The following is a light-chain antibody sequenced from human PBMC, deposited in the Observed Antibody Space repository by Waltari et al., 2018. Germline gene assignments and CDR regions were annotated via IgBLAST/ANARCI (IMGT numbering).Light chain of an antibody. V-gene: IGLV1-47*01. Sequence: QSVLTQPPAASGTPWQRVTISCSGSRSNIGNNLVYWYQQFPGTAPKLLIYKNYERPSGVPDRFSGSRSGTSASLAISGLRSEDEADYYCASWDDRLSGYVFGPGTKVIVL. CDR3: ASWDDRLSGYV. CDR1: RSNIGNNL. CDR2: KNY. J-gene: IGLJ1*01.